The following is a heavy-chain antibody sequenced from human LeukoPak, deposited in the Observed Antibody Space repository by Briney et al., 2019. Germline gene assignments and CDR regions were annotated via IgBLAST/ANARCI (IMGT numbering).Heavy chain of an antibody. Sequence: AGGSLRLSCAASGFTVSSKYMSWVRQAPGKGLEWVSVIYSAGSTYYADSVKGRFTISRDNSKNTLYLQMNSLRAEDTAVYYCATSSGSYRKPTFDYWGQGTLVTVSS. D-gene: IGHD1-26*01. CDR1: GFTVSSKY. CDR2: IYSAGST. V-gene: IGHV3-53*01. CDR3: ATSSGSYRKPTFDY. J-gene: IGHJ4*02.